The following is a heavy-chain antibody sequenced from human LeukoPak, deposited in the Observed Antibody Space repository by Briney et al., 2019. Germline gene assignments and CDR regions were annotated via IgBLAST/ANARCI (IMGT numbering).Heavy chain of an antibody. CDR3: ARGTLGYWFDP. J-gene: IGHJ5*02. CDR1: GATFSSYA. CDR2: IIPIFGTA. D-gene: IGHD1-1*01. Sequence: ASVKVSCKPSGATFSSYAISWVRQAPGQGLEWMGRIIPIFGTANYAQKFQGRVTITTDESTSTAYMELSSLRYEDTAVYYCARGTLGYWFDPWGQGTLVTVSS. V-gene: IGHV1-69*05.